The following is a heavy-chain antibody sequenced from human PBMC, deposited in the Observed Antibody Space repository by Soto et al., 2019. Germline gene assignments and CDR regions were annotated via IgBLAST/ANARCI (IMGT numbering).Heavy chain of an antibody. J-gene: IGHJ6*02. CDR1: GYTFTSYC. CDR3: ARDRDSSGWYSYYYYGMDV. V-gene: IGHV1-18*01. CDR2: ISAYNGNT. Sequence: ASVKVSCKASGYTFTSYCISWVLQAPGQGLEWMGWISAYNGNTNYAQKLQGRVTMTTDTSTSTAYMELRSLRSDDTAVYYCARDRDSSGWYSYYYYGMDVWGQGTTVTVSS. D-gene: IGHD6-19*01.